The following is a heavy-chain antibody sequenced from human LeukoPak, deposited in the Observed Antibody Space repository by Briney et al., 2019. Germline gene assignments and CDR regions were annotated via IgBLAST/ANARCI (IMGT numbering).Heavy chain of an antibody. CDR1: GFTFGSYA. Sequence: GGSLRLSCAASGFTFGSYAMSWVRQAPGKGLEWVSAISGSGGSTYYADSVKGRFTISRDNSKNTLYLQMNSLRAENTAVYYCAKDGMSYFDYWGQGTLVTVSS. D-gene: IGHD1-14*01. CDR3: AKDGMSYFDY. J-gene: IGHJ4*02. CDR2: ISGSGGST. V-gene: IGHV3-23*01.